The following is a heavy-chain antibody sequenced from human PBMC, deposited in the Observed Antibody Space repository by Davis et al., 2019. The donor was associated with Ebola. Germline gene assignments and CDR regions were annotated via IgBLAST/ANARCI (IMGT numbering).Heavy chain of an antibody. CDR3: ATSSTDSSGWYYFDY. Sequence: PSETLSLTCAVYGGSFSGYYWSWIRQPPGKGLEWIGEINHSGSTNYNPSLKSRVTISVDTSKNQFSLKLSSVTAADTAVYYCATSSTDSSGWYYFDYWGQGTLVTVSS. V-gene: IGHV4-34*01. J-gene: IGHJ4*02. CDR1: GGSFSGYY. D-gene: IGHD6-19*01. CDR2: INHSGST.